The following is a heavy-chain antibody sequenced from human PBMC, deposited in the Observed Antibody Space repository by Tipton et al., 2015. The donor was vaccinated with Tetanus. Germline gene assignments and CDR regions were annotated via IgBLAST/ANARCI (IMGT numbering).Heavy chain of an antibody. CDR2: IIPIFGTA. V-gene: IGHV1-69*06. D-gene: IGHD3-3*01. CDR3: ARENLIVLRFLEWLSRPYGMDV. Sequence: QLVQSGAEVKKPGSSVKVSCKASGGTFSSYAISWVRQAPGQGLEWMGGIIPIFGTANYAQKFQGRVTITADKSTSTAYMELSSLRSEDTAVYYCARENLIVLRFLEWLSRPYGMDVWGQGTTVTVSS. J-gene: IGHJ6*02. CDR1: GGTFSSYA.